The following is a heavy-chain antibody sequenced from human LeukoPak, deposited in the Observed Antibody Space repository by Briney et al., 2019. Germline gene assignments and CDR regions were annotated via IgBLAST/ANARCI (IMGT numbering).Heavy chain of an antibody. D-gene: IGHD6-19*01. J-gene: IGHJ4*02. CDR1: GFTFRSYD. Sequence: GGSLILSCAASGFTFRSYDMHWVRPVTGKGLEWVSAVGISGDTYYAGSVKGRFTISRENAKNSLYLQMNSLTAGDTAVYYCVRGGVQVSGIDEIDYWGQGTLVTVSS. CDR2: VGISGDT. CDR3: VRGGVQVSGIDEIDY. V-gene: IGHV3-13*01.